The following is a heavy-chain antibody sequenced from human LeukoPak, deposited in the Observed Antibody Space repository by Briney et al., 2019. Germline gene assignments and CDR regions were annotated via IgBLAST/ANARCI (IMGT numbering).Heavy chain of an antibody. CDR2: IDTSGSTT. J-gene: IGHJ5*02. D-gene: IGHD2-21*01. Sequence: GGSLRLSCAASGFSFSSYEWNWVRQAPGKGLEWVSYIDTSGSTTFYADSVKGRFTTSRDNAKNSLFLQMSSLRAEDTAVYYYARETLGCGGDCLDLGGQGTRVTVSS. V-gene: IGHV3-48*03. CDR1: GFSFSSYE. CDR3: ARETLGCGGDCLDL.